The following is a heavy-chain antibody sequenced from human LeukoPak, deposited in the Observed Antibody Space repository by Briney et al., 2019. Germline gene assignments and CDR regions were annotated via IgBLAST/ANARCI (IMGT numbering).Heavy chain of an antibody. CDR1: GYTFTSYY. V-gene: IGHV1-46*01. D-gene: IGHD3-22*01. J-gene: IGHJ4*02. Sequence: GASVKVSCKASGYTFTSYYMHWVRQAPGQGLEWMGIINPSGGSTSYAQKFQGRVTMTRDTSTSTVYMELSSLRSEDTAVYYCARDLGYYYDSSGYYFAYWGQGTLVTVSP. CDR3: ARDLGYYYDSSGYYFAY. CDR2: INPSGGST.